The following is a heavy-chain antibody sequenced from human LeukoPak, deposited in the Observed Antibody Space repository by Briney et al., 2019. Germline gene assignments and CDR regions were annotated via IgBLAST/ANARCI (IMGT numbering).Heavy chain of an antibody. CDR3: ARVDGYNYWYFDL. J-gene: IGHJ2*01. Sequence: SETLSLTCTVSGASITSYYWSWFRQPPGKALGWIGYIYYSGNTKYNPSLKSRATISKDTSKKQFSLKLNSVTAADTAVYYCARVDGYNYWYFDLWGRGTLVTVSS. D-gene: IGHD5-24*01. CDR2: IYYSGNT. V-gene: IGHV4-59*01. CDR1: GASITSYY.